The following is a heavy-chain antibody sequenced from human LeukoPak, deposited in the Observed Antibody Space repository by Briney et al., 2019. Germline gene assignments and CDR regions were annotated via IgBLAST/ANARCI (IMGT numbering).Heavy chain of an antibody. Sequence: GGSLRLSCAASGFTFRNYAMSWVRQAPGKGLEWVSVISHNDDITRYADSVKGRFTISRDNSKSSLYLQMNSLRADDTAVYYCAKKGYAGSGTYSYYFDYWGQGALVTVSS. CDR2: ISHNDDIT. D-gene: IGHD3-10*01. CDR3: AKKGYAGSGTYSYYFDY. J-gene: IGHJ4*02. CDR1: GFTFRNYA. V-gene: IGHV3-23*01.